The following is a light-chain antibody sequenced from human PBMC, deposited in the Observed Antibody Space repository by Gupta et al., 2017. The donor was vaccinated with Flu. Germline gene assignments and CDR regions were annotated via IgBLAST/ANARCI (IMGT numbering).Light chain of an antibody. CDR1: SGHSSYA. CDR3: QSWATGTVV. CDR2: VNSDGSH. J-gene: IGLJ2*01. V-gene: IGLV4-69*01. Sequence: LVLTPSPSASASLGASVKLTCTLNSGHSSYAITWHQQQPEKGPRHLMKVNSDGSHSKGDGIPDRFSGSSSGAERYLTISSLQSEDEADYYCQSWATGTVVFGGGTKLTVL.